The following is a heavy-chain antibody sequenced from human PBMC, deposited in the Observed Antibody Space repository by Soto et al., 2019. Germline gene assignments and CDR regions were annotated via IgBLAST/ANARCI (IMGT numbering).Heavy chain of an antibody. V-gene: IGHV3-7*01. CDR1: GSTFSNYL. CDR3: ARDLYGVFDY. Sequence: GGSLRLSCATSGSTFSNYLMSWVRQAPGKGLEWVANIKQDGSENFYVDSVKGRFTISRDNAKKSLYLQMNTMRAEDTAVYYCARDLYGVFDYWGQGTPVTVSS. D-gene: IGHD4-17*01. J-gene: IGHJ4*02. CDR2: IKQDGSEN.